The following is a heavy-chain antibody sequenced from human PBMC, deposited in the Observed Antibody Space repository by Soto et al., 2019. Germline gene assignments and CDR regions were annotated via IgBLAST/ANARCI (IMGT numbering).Heavy chain of an antibody. V-gene: IGHV1-2*04. CDR2: INPNSGGT. CDR3: ARGHYYDSSGYYFYYFDY. D-gene: IGHD3-22*01. CDR1: GYTFTGYY. Sequence: ASVKVSCKASGYTFTGYYMHWVRQAPGQGLEWMGWINPNSGGTNYAQKFQGWVTMTRDTSISTAYMELSRLRSDDTAVYYCARGHYYDSSGYYFYYFDYWGQGTLVTVSS. J-gene: IGHJ4*02.